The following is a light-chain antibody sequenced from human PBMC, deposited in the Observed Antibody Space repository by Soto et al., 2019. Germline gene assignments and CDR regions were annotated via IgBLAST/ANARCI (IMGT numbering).Light chain of an antibody. V-gene: IGLV2-14*01. CDR1: SSDVGAYNY. CDR3: SSYTSNSTLV. Sequence: QSALTQPASVSGSPGQSITISCTGTSSDVGAYNYVSWYQQHPDKAPKLMIFEVSDGPSGVSNRFSGSNSGNTASLTISGLQAEDEADYFCSSYTSNSTLVFGGGTKLTVL. CDR2: EVS. J-gene: IGLJ3*02.